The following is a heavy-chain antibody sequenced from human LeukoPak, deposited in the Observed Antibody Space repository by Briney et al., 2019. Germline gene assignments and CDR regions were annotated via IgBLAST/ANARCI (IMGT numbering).Heavy chain of an antibody. D-gene: IGHD3-10*01. CDR2: LKQDGSEK. CDR3: ARDDGFYSASGIYQNYFDH. V-gene: IGHV3-7*01. CDR1: GGTFSSYA. Sequence: SCKASGGTFSSYAISWVRQAPGKGLEWVANLKQDGSEKYYVDSVKGRFTISRDNAKNSLYLQMNSLRGEDTAVYYCARDDGFYSASGIYQNYFDHWGQGILVTVAP. J-gene: IGHJ4*02.